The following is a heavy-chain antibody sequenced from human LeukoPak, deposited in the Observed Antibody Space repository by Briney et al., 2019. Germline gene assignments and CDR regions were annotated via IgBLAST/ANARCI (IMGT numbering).Heavy chain of an antibody. J-gene: IGHJ4*02. D-gene: IGHD3-16*01. CDR2: TRNKANSYTT. CDR1: GFTLSDHF. Sequence: GGSLRLSCAVSGFTLSDHFMDWARQAPGKGLQWVGRTRNKANSYTTEYAASVKSRFTISRDDSKNSLYLQMDSLKTEDTAVYYCARVMTSVGGWGQGTLVTVSS. V-gene: IGHV3-72*01. CDR3: ARVMTSVGG.